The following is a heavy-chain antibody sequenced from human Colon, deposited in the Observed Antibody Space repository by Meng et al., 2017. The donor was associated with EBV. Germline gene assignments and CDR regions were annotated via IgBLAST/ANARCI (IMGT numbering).Heavy chain of an antibody. D-gene: IGHD3-16*01. CDR3: ARHNCYDV. CDR2: IYPGDSKI. CDR1: GGSFSGYY. J-gene: IGHJ4*02. Sequence: QVQLQQWGAGLLRPSETLSLPCAVYGGSFSGYYWSWIRQPPGKGLEWMGIIYPGDSKIRYSPSFQGQVTISADKSISTVYLQWSSLKASDTAIYYCARHNCYDVWGQGTLVTVSS. V-gene: IGHV4-34*01.